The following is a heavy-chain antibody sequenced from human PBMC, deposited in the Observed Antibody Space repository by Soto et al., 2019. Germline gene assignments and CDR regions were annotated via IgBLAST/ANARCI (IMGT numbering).Heavy chain of an antibody. Sequence: PSETLSLTCTVSGGSISSYYWSWIRQPPGKGLEWIGYIYYSGSTNYNPSLKSRVTISVDTSKNQFSLKLSSVTAADTAVYYCARAYYDILTGYYNHFDYWGQGTLVTVSS. V-gene: IGHV4-59*01. CDR1: GGSISSYY. CDR2: IYYSGST. CDR3: ARAYYDILTGYYNHFDY. D-gene: IGHD3-9*01. J-gene: IGHJ4*02.